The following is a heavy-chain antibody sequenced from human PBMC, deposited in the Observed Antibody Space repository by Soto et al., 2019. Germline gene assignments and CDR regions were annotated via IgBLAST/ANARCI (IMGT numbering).Heavy chain of an antibody. J-gene: IGHJ5*02. CDR2: INHSGST. CDR3: ARGLGIQLWLQGNWFDP. CDR1: GGSFSGYY. Sequence: TSETLSLTCAVYGGSFSGYYWSWIRQPPGKGLEWIGEINHSGSTNYNPSLKSRVTISVDTSKNQFSLKLSSVTAADTAVYYCARGLGIQLWLQGNWFDPWGQGTLVTVSS. D-gene: IGHD5-18*01. V-gene: IGHV4-34*01.